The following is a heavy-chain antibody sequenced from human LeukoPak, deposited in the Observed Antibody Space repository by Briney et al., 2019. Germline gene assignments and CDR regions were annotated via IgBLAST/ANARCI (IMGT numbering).Heavy chain of an antibody. CDR1: GGSISSYY. CDR2: IYYSGST. J-gene: IGHJ5*02. CDR3: AREWQQQLVVDP. V-gene: IGHV4-39*07. D-gene: IGHD6-13*01. Sequence: PSETLSLTCTVSGGSISSYYWGWIRQPPGKGLEWIGSIYYSGSTYYNPSLKSRVTISVDTSKNQFSLKLSSVTAADTAVYYCAREWQQQLVVDPWGQGTLVTVSS.